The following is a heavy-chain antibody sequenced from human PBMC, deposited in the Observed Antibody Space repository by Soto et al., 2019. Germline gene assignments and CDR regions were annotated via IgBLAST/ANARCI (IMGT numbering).Heavy chain of an antibody. CDR3: ARDFTGWPPDGVDS. CDR2: ISTDNGNT. CDR1: GYTFTNSG. Sequence: ASVKVSCEASGYTFTNSGISWVRQAPGQGLEWMGWISTDNGNTNYAQHLQGRVSMTTDTSTSTAYMDLRSLRSDDTAVYYCARDFTGWPPDGVDSWGQGTLVTVSS. V-gene: IGHV1-18*01. D-gene: IGHD3-16*01. J-gene: IGHJ4*02.